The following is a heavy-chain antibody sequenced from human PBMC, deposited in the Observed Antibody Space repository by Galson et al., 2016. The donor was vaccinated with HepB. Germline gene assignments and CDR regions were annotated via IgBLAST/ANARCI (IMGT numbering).Heavy chain of an antibody. CDR2: ISSDGLTT. J-gene: IGHJ4*02. Sequence: SLRLSCAASGFTFRTYWMHWVRQSPGMGLVWVSRISSDGLTTTYADSVKGRFTISRDNGRNTLYLQMNSLRAEDTAVCYCARGGSRPIDYWGQGTLVTVSS. CDR1: GFTFRTYW. V-gene: IGHV3-74*03. CDR3: ARGGSRPIDY. D-gene: IGHD1-26*01.